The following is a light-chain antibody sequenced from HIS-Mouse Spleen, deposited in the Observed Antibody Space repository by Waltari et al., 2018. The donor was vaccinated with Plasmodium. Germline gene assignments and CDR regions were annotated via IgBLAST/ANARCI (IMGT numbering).Light chain of an antibody. CDR2: QES. CDR1: KLGDKY. CDR3: QAWDSSTVV. Sequence: SYELTQPPSVSVSPGQTASITCSGDKLGDKYACWYQQKPGQSPVLVIYQESTRPSGIPGLFAGSNAGNAATLTIRGTQAMDEADYYCQAWDSSTVVFGGGTKLTVL. V-gene: IGLV3-1*01. J-gene: IGLJ2*01.